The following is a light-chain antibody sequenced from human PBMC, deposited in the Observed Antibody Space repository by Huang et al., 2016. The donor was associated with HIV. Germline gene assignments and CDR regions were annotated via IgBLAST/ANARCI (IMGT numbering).Light chain of an antibody. CDR1: QSLLHDNGYNY. CDR3: MQALQTPQYT. V-gene: IGKV2-28*01. J-gene: IGKJ2*01. CDR2: LGS. Sequence: DIVMTQSPLSLPVAPGESASISCRSSQSLLHDNGYNYLDWYLQQPGQSPQLLIYLGSTRASGVPDRFSASGSGTDFTLKISRVEAEDIGVYYCMQALQTPQYTFGQGTRLEIK.